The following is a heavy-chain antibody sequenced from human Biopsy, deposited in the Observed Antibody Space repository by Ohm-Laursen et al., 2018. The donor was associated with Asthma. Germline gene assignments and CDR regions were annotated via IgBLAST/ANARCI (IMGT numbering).Heavy chain of an antibody. CDR3: ARQSGQDYGDSSGFDI. D-gene: IGHD3-22*01. V-gene: IGHV3-30-3*01. Sequence: SLRLSCAATGFTFRSYAMHWVRQGPGKGLEWVALVSSDGHNKYYEDSVRGRFTISRDNSRNRLYLQINRLTVEDSAVYFCARQSGQDYGDSSGFDIWGQGTKVAVSS. J-gene: IGHJ3*02. CDR2: VSSDGHNK. CDR1: GFTFRSYA.